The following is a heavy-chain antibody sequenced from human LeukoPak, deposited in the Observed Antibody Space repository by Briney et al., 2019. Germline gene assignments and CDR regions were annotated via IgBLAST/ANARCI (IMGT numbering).Heavy chain of an antibody. Sequence: ASVMVSCKASGYTFTGCYMHWVRQAPGQGLEWMGWINPNSGGTNYAQKFQGRVTITADKSTSTAYMELSSLRSEDTAVYYCAGGEICLRSSSCARNWFDPWGQGTLVTVSS. CDR2: INPNSGGT. V-gene: IGHV1-2*02. CDR3: AGGEICLRSSSCARNWFDP. CDR1: GYTFTGCY. J-gene: IGHJ5*02. D-gene: IGHD6-13*01.